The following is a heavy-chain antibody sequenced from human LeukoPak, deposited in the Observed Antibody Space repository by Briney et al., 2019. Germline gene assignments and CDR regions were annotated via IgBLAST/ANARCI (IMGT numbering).Heavy chain of an antibody. D-gene: IGHD3-16*01. CDR3: ARGRGGALIDY. V-gene: IGHV4-34*01. Sequence: SETLSLTCAVYGGSFSGYYCSWIRQPPGKGLEWTGEINHSGSTKYNASRKSRVTISVDTSKNQFSLKLSSVTAADTAVYYCARGRGGALIDYWGQGTLVTVSS. CDR2: INHSGST. J-gene: IGHJ4*02. CDR1: GGSFSGYY.